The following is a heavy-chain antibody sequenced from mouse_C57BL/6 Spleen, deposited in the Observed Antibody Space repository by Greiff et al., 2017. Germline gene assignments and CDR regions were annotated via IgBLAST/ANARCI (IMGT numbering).Heavy chain of an antibody. CDR1: GFTFSDYG. D-gene: IGHD1-2*01. CDR2: ISSGSSTI. CDR3: ARALLGGAY. J-gene: IGHJ3*01. V-gene: IGHV5-17*01. Sequence: DVMLVESGGGLVKPGGSLKLSCAASGFTFSDYGMHWVRQAPGQGLEWVAYISSGSSTIYYADTVKGRFTISRDNAKTTLSLQLTSLRSEDTAMYYCARALLGGAYWGQGTLVTVSA.